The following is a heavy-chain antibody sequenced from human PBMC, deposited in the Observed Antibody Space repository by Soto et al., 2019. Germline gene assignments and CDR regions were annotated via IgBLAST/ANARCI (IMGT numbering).Heavy chain of an antibody. V-gene: IGHV4-4*07. D-gene: IGHD1-26*01. CDR2: IYSDGST. Sequence: SETLSLTCTVSGGSISIYYWSWIRQPAGKGLEWLGRIYSDGSTDYNPSLKSRVTMSVDAPKNQFSLKLSSVTAADTAVYYCAREVGASEWFDPWGQGNLVTVSS. CDR3: AREVGASEWFDP. J-gene: IGHJ5*02. CDR1: GGSISIYY.